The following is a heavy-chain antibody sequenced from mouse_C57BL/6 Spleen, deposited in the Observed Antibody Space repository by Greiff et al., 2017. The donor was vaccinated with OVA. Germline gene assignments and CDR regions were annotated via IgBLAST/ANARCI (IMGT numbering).Heavy chain of an antibody. CDR2: ISSGGSYT. J-gene: IGHJ3*01. D-gene: IGHD2-4*01. Sequence: EVKLMESGGDLVKPGGSLKLSCAASGFTFSGYGMSWVRQTPDKRLEWVATISSGGSYTYYPDSVKGRFTISRDNAKNTLYLQMSSLKSEDTAMYYCARHVPYDYDSWFAYWGQGTLVTVSA. CDR3: ARHVPYDYDSWFAY. CDR1: GFTFSGYG. V-gene: IGHV5-6*01.